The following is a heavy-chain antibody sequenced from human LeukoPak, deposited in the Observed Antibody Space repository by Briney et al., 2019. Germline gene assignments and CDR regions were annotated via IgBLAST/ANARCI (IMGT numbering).Heavy chain of an antibody. V-gene: IGHV3-30*04. Sequence: GGSLRLSCAASGFTFSSYAMHWVRQAPGKGLEWVAVISYDGSNKYYADSVKGRFTISRDNSKNTLYLQMNSLRAEVTAVYYCARDFGYCSGGSCYRYFDYWGQGTLVTVSS. CDR1: GFTFSSYA. CDR3: ARDFGYCSGGSCYRYFDY. CDR2: ISYDGSNK. J-gene: IGHJ4*02. D-gene: IGHD2-15*01.